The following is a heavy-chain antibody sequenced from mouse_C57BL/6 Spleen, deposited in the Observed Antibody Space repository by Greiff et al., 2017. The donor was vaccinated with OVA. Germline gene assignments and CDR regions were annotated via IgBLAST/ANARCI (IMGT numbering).Heavy chain of an antibody. J-gene: IGHJ3*01. D-gene: IGHD1-1*01. V-gene: IGHV5-6*01. Sequence: VQLKESGGDLVKPGGSLKLSCAASGFTFSSYGMSWVRQTPDKRLEWVATISSGGSYTYYPDSVKGRFTISRDNAKNTLYLQMSSLKSEDTAMYYCARQGDGSSYWFAYWGQGTLVTVSA. CDR2: ISSGGSYT. CDR3: ARQGDGSSYWFAY. CDR1: GFTFSSYG.